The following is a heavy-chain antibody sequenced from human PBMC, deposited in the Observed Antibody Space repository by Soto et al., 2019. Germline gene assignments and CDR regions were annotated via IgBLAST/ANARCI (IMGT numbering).Heavy chain of an antibody. CDR1: GFSLSTSGVG. V-gene: IGHV2-5*02. CDR2: IYWEDDN. D-gene: IGHD4-17*01. Sequence: QITLKESGPTLVKPTQTLTLTCTFSGFSLSTSGVGVCWIRQPPGNALELLALIYWEDDNRYSPSLKSRLTITKHTPKNQVVLTMTIMDPVDTATYYGAHASTATEYYYYYMDVWGKGTTVTVSS. J-gene: IGHJ6*03. CDR3: AHASTATEYYYYYMDV.